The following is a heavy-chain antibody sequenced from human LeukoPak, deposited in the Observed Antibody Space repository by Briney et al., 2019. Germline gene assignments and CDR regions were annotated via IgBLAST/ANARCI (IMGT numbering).Heavy chain of an antibody. CDR2: IVVGSGDT. V-gene: IGHV1-58*01. D-gene: IGHD2-15*01. J-gene: IGHJ5*02. CDR1: GFTFTSFA. CDR3: AAYCSGGSCYSYNWLDP. Sequence: SVNLSCKASGFTFTSFAVQWVRQASGQRLEWIGLIVVGSGDTNYPQKFYARVTITRDMSTSTAYMELSRLRAKDTAVYYCAAYCSGGSCYSYNWLDPCGQGTLVTVSS.